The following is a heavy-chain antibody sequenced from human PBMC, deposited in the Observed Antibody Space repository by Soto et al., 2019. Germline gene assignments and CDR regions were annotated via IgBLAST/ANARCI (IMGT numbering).Heavy chain of an antibody. CDR3: ARHMATRYYYGMDV. J-gene: IGHJ6*02. V-gene: IGHV5-10-1*01. CDR1: GYSFTRYW. D-gene: IGHD5-12*01. Sequence: GESLTISGTVSGYSFTRYWISWVRQMPGKGLEWMGRIDPSDSYTNYSPSFQGHVTISADKSISTAYLQWSSLKASDTAMYYCARHMATRYYYGMDVWGQGTTVTVSS. CDR2: IDPSDSYT.